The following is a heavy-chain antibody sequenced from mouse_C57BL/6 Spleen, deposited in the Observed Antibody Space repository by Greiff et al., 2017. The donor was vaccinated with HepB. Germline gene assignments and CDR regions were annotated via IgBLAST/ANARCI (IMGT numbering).Heavy chain of an antibody. Sequence: VQVVESGAELVKPGASVKISCKASGYAFSSYWMNWVKQRPGKGLEWIGQIYPGDGDTNYNGKFKGKATLTADKSSSTAYMQLSSLTSEDSAVYFCARLVTTVVGGYFDVWGTGTTVTVSS. J-gene: IGHJ1*03. V-gene: IGHV1-80*01. CDR1: GYAFSSYW. D-gene: IGHD1-1*01. CDR3: ARLVTTVVGGYFDV. CDR2: IYPGDGDT.